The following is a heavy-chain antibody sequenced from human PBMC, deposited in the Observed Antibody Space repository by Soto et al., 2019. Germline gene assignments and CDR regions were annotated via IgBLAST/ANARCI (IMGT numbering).Heavy chain of an antibody. CDR1: GFPFSGYW. D-gene: IGHD1-1*01. J-gene: IGHJ6*03. CDR3: ARDVENDGNYYIDA. CDR2: MNAGGTTI. Sequence: EVQLVESGGGLVQPGGSLRLSCAASGFPFSGYWMHWVRQAPGKGLMWVSRMNAGGTTINYADSVKGRFTISRDNAENTLYLQTNGLRAEDTAVYYCARDVENDGNYYIDARGKGTTVTVSS. V-gene: IGHV3-74*01.